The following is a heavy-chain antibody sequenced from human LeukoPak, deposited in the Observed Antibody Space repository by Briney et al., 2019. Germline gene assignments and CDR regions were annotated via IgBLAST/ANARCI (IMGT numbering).Heavy chain of an antibody. D-gene: IGHD6-19*01. Sequence: GGSLRLPCAASGFTFSGYYMSWIRQAPGTGLEWVSYISSSGSTIYYADSVKGRFTISRDNAKNSLYLQMNSLRAEDTAVYYCATGAVAGHDAFDIWGQGTMVTVSS. CDR3: ATGAVAGHDAFDI. CDR1: GFTFSGYY. CDR2: ISSSGSTI. J-gene: IGHJ3*02. V-gene: IGHV3-11*01.